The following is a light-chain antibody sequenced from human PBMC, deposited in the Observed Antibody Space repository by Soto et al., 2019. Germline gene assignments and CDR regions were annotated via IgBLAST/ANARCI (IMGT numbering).Light chain of an antibody. CDR1: RSDVGGYNF. Sequence: QSVLTQPASVSGSPGQSITISCTGTRSDVGGYNFVSWYQQHPGKAPKLMIYDVSNRPSGVSNRFSGSKSGNTASLTISGLQAEDEADYYCSSYTSSSTFYVFGTGTQLTVL. J-gene: IGLJ1*01. V-gene: IGLV2-14*03. CDR3: SSYTSSSTFYV. CDR2: DVS.